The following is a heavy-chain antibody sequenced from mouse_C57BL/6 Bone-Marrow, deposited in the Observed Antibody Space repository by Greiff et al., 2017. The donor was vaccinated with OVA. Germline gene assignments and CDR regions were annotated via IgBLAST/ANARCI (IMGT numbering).Heavy chain of an antibody. J-gene: IGHJ4*01. CDR2: IWTGGGT. Sequence: VNVVESGPGLVAPSQSLSITCTVSGFSLTSYAISWVRQPPGKGLEWLGVIWTGGGTNYNSALKSRLSISKVNSKSQVFLKMNSLQTDDTARYYCARKNSKRGVYYAMDYWGQGTSVTVSS. CDR1: GFSLTSYA. V-gene: IGHV2-9-1*01. D-gene: IGHD5-1-1*01. CDR3: ARKNSKRGVYYAMDY.